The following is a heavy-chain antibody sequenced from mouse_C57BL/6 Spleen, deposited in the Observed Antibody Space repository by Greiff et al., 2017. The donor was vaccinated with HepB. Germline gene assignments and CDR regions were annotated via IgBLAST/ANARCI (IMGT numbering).Heavy chain of an antibody. CDR1: GFNIKDYY. Sequence: EVKLMESGAELVRPGASVKLSCTASGFNIKDYYMHWVKQRPEQGLEWIGRIDPEDGDAEYAPKFQGKATMTADTSSNTAYLQLSSLTSEDTAVYYCTTPAYYSNYAPFAYWGQGTLVTVSA. J-gene: IGHJ3*01. D-gene: IGHD2-5*01. CDR2: IDPEDGDA. V-gene: IGHV14-1*01. CDR3: TTPAYYSNYAPFAY.